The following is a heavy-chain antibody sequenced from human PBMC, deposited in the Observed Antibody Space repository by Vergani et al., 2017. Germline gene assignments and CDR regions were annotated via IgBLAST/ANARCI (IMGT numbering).Heavy chain of an antibody. CDR2: MNPNSGNT. CDR1: GGTFSSYA. V-gene: IGHV1-8*02. Sequence: QVQLVQSGAEVKKPGSSVKVSCKASGGTFSSYAISWVRQAPGQGLEWMGWMNPNSGNTGYAQKFQGRVTMTTDTSTSTAYMELRSLRSDDTAVYYCARWVPDDAFDIWGQGTMVTVSS. CDR3: ARWVPDDAFDI. D-gene: IGHD1-14*01. J-gene: IGHJ3*02.